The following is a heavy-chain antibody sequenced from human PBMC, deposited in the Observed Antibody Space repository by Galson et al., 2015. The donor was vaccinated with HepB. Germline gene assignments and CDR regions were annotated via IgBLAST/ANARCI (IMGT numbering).Heavy chain of an antibody. CDR3: ARDSRLELRLNNYFSYGMDV. D-gene: IGHD1-7*01. V-gene: IGHV1-18*01. CDR1: GYSFNNYG. J-gene: IGHJ6*04. Sequence: SVKVSCKASGYSFNNYGLSWIRQAPGPGLEWLGWCGGYDHRTNSAQKFQGRVTMTADASTGKAYLELSNLRSDDTAVYYCARDSRLELRLNNYFSYGMDVWGKGSAVTVSS. CDR2: CGGYDHRT.